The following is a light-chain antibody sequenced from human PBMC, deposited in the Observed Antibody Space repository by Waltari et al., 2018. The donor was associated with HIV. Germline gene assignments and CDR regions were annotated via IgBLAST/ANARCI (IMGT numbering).Light chain of an antibody. V-gene: IGKV3-20*01. J-gene: IGKJ4*01. CDR2: GAS. Sequence: EIVLTPSPGTLSLSPGERATLSCKTSQSINSNSLAWYQQKLGQAPNLRIYGASNRATGIPDRFSGSGSGTEFTLTISRLEPEDFAMYYCQQYTDSPLTFGGGTRVEI. CDR3: QQYTDSPLT. CDR1: QSINSNS.